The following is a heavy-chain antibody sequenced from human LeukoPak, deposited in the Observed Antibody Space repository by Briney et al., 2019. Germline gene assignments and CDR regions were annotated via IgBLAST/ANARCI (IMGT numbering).Heavy chain of an antibody. J-gene: IGHJ4*02. Sequence: AGGSLRLSCAASGLTFSNAWMSWVRQAPGKGLEWVGRIKSKTDGGTTDYAAPVKGRFTISRDDSKNTLYLQMNSLKTEDTAVYYCTTVAMVRGVTAYFDYWGQGTLVTVSS. V-gene: IGHV3-15*01. CDR3: TTVAMVRGVTAYFDY. CDR2: IKSKTDGGTT. CDR1: GLTFSNAW. D-gene: IGHD3-10*01.